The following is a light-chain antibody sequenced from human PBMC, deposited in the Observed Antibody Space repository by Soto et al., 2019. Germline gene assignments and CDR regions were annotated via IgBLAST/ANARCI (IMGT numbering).Light chain of an antibody. Sequence: DSRMTQSPSTLAASVGDRCSITCRSSQSISSCLAWYQQKPGKAPKLLIYKASSLESGVPSRFSGSGSGTEFTLTISSLQPDDFATYYCQQYNSYSETFGQGTKVDIK. J-gene: IGKJ1*01. CDR1: QSISSC. CDR3: QQYNSYSET. V-gene: IGKV1-5*03. CDR2: KAS.